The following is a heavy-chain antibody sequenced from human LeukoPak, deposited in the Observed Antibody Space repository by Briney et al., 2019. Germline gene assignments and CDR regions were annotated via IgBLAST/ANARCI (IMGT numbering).Heavy chain of an antibody. D-gene: IGHD5-18*01. Sequence: SETLSLTCTVSGGSISSYYWSWIRQPPGKGLEWNGYIYYSGSTNYNPSLKSRVTISVDTSKNQFSLKLSSVTAADTAVYYCARDAYSHQTWGQGTMVTVSS. CDR3: ARDAYSHQT. CDR2: IYYSGST. V-gene: IGHV4-59*01. CDR1: GGSISSYY. J-gene: IGHJ3*01.